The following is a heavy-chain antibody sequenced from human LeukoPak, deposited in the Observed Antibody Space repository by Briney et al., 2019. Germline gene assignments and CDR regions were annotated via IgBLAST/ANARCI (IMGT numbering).Heavy chain of an antibody. Sequence: PSETLSLTCTVAGGSISSSSYYWGWIRQPPGKGLEWIGSIYYSGSTYYNPSLKSRVTISVDTSKNQFSLKLSSVTAADTAVYYCARGVKKPRVWFGLNWFAPWGQGTLVTVSS. CDR3: ARGVKKPRVWFGLNWFAP. CDR2: IYYSGST. CDR1: GGSISSSSYY. D-gene: IGHD3-10*01. J-gene: IGHJ5*02. V-gene: IGHV4-39*01.